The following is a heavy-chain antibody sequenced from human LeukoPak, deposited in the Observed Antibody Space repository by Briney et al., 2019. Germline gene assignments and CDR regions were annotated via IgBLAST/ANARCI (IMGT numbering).Heavy chain of an antibody. Sequence: GGSLRLSCAASGFTFSSYNMHWVRQAPGKGLEWVTMIWSDGGDKYYADSVKGRFTISRDNSKNTLYLQMNSLRAEDTAVYYCAREITVVIAAFDYWGQGTLVTVSS. V-gene: IGHV3-33*01. D-gene: IGHD2-15*01. CDR2: IWSDGGDK. J-gene: IGHJ4*02. CDR1: GFTFSSYN. CDR3: AREITVVIAAFDY.